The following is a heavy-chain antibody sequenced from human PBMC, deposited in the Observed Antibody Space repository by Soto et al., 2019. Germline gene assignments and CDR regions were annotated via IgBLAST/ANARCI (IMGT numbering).Heavy chain of an antibody. CDR1: GGSVSSGSYY. D-gene: IGHD6-19*01. J-gene: IGHJ4*02. V-gene: IGHV4-61*01. CDR3: ARGAVGIAVAAY. CDR2: IYYSGGT. Sequence: SETLSLTCTVSGGSVSSGSYYWSWIRQPPGKGLEWIGYIYYSGGTNYNPSLKSRVTISVDTSKNQFSLKLSSVTAADTAVYYCARGAVGIAVAAYWGQGTLVTVSS.